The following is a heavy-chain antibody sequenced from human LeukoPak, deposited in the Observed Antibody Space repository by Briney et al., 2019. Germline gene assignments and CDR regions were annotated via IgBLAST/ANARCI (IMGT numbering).Heavy chain of an antibody. Sequence: PSESLSLSCTASGGSISSYDRNWIRQPPGKGLEWIGFIYYSGATKYNPSLESRVSISLDTSNNQFSLRLNSETAAGTAVYYCARRVAVPGSYYFDYWSQGTLVTVSS. V-gene: IGHV4-59*08. D-gene: IGHD2-15*01. J-gene: IGHJ4*02. CDR1: GGSISSYD. CDR3: ARRVAVPGSYYFDY. CDR2: IYYSGAT.